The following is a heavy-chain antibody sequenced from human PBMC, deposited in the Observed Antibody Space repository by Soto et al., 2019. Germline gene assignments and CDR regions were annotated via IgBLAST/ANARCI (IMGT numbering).Heavy chain of an antibody. J-gene: IGHJ6*02. CDR3: ARVIGTIFGSYYYYGMDV. V-gene: IGHV3-21*01. CDR2: ISSSSSYI. Sequence: VQLVESGGGVVQHGRSLRLSCAASGFTFSSYSMNWVRQAPGKGLEWVSSISSSSSYIYYADSVKGRFTISRDNAKNSLYLQMNSLRAEDTAVYYCARVIGTIFGSYYYYGMDVWGQGTTVTVSS. CDR1: GFTFSSYS. D-gene: IGHD3-3*01.